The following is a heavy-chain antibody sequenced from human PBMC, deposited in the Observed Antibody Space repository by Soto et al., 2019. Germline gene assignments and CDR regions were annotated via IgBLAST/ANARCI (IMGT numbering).Heavy chain of an antibody. CDR1: GGSISSSSYY. CDR2: IYYSGST. D-gene: IGHD2-15*01. J-gene: IGHJ5*02. Sequence: TLSLTCTVSGGSISSSSYYWGWIRQPPGKGLEWIGSIYYSGSTYYNPSLKSRVTISVDTSKNQFSLKLSSVTAADTAVYYCARHTRPGYCSGGSCSGRYNWFDPWGQGTLVTVSS. CDR3: ARHTRPGYCSGGSCSGRYNWFDP. V-gene: IGHV4-39*01.